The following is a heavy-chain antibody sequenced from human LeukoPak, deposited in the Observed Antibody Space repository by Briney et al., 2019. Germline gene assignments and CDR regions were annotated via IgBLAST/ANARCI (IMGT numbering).Heavy chain of an antibody. D-gene: IGHD6-19*01. CDR3: ARHRAVDFLWAFDI. CDR1: DGSINSYY. V-gene: IGHV4-39*01. J-gene: IGHJ3*02. Sequence: PSETLSLTCSVSDGSINSYYWDWIRQPPGKGLEWIGSIYYSGSTYYNPSLKSRVTISVDTSKNQFSLKLSSVTAADTAVYYCARHRAVDFLWAFDIWGQGTMVTVSS. CDR2: IYYSGST.